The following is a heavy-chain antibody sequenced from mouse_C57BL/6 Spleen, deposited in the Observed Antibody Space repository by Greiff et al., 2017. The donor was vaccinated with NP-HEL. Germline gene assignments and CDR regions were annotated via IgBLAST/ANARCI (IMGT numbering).Heavy chain of an antibody. CDR1: GYTFTSYW. CDR2: IYPGSGST. CDR3: ARVATYYGSSYGYFDV. D-gene: IGHD1-1*01. J-gene: IGHJ1*03. V-gene: IGHV1-55*01. Sequence: QVQLQQPGAELVKPGASVKMSCKASGYTFTSYWITWVKQRPGQGLEWIGDIYPGSGSTNYNEKFKSKATLTVDTSSSKAYMQLSSLTAEDSAVYYCARVATYYGSSYGYFDVWGTGTTVTVSS.